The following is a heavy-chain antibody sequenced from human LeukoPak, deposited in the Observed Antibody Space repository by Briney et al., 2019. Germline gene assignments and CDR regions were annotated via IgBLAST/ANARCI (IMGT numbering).Heavy chain of an antibody. CDR2: ISGSGGGT. V-gene: IGHV3-23*01. CDR1: GLTFSRYA. D-gene: IGHD5-24*01. J-gene: IGHJ4*02. CDR3: AKTGTDDGYSIYFDH. Sequence: GGSLRLSCAASGLTFSRYAMSWVRPAPGKGLEWVSTISGSGGGTYNADSVKGRFTISRDNSQNTPYLQMNSLRAEDTAIYYCAKTGTDDGYSIYFDHWGQGTLVTVSS.